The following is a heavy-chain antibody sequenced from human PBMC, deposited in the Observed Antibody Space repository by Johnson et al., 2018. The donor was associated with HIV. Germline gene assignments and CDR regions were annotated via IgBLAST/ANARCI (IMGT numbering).Heavy chain of an antibody. D-gene: IGHD4-17*01. CDR2: IKEDGSEK. J-gene: IGHJ3*02. CDR1: GFTFSNYW. CDR3: AKDRHDYGDLDAFDI. V-gene: IGHV3-7*03. Sequence: VQLVESGGALVQPGDSLGLSCAVSGFTFSNYWMSWVRQAPGKGLEWVANIKEDGSEKHYVDSVRGRFTITRDNAKNSLYLQMNSLRAEDTALYYCAKDRHDYGDLDAFDIWGQGTMVTVSP.